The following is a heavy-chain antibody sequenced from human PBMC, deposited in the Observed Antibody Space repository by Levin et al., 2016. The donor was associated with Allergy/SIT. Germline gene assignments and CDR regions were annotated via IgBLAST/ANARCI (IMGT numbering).Heavy chain of an antibody. D-gene: IGHD2-15*01. Sequence: VRQAPGKGLEWVANIKQDGSEKYYVDSVKGRFTISRDNAKNSLYLQMNSLRAEDTAVYYCAREGQYCSGGSCYPGGMDVWGQGTTVTVSS. CDR3: AREGQYCSGGSCYPGGMDV. CDR2: IKQDGSEK. J-gene: IGHJ6*02. V-gene: IGHV3-7*01.